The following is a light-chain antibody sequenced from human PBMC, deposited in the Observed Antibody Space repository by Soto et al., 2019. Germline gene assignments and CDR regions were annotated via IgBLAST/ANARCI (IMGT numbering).Light chain of an antibody. V-gene: IGKV1-5*03. CDR3: QQYNDYPWT. Sequence: DIQMTQSPSTLSASVGDRVTFTCRSSQSISSFLVWYQQKPGKAPKVLIYKASNLESGVPSRFSGSGSGTEFALTISSLQPDDSATYYCQQYNDYPWTFGQGTKVEIK. J-gene: IGKJ1*01. CDR1: QSISSF. CDR2: KAS.